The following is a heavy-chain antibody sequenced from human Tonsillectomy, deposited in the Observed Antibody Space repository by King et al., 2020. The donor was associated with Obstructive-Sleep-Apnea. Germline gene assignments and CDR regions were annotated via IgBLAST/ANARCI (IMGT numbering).Heavy chain of an antibody. CDR3: AKGASGYGDFDY. V-gene: IGHV3-30*18. D-gene: IGHD5-12*01. CDR1: GFTFSSYG. CDR2: ISYDGSNK. Sequence: VQLVESGGGVVQPGRSLRLSCAASGFTFSSYGMHWVRQAPGKGLEWVAVISYDGSNKYYADSVKGRFTISRDNSKNTVYLQMNSLRAEDTAVYYCAKGASGYGDFDYWGQGTLVTVSS. J-gene: IGHJ4*02.